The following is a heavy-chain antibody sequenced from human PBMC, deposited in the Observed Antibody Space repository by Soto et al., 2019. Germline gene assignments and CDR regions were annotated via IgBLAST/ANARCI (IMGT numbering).Heavy chain of an antibody. J-gene: IGHJ6*02. CDR1: GGTFSSYA. V-gene: IGHV1-69*13. D-gene: IGHD2-15*01. Sequence: SVKVSCKASGGTFSSYAISWVQQAPGQGLEWMGGIIPIFGTANYAQKFQGRVTITADESTSTAYMELSSLRSEDTAVYYCARVDCSGGSCYLYYYYGMDVWGQGTTVTVSS. CDR3: ARVDCSGGSCYLYYYYGMDV. CDR2: IIPIFGTA.